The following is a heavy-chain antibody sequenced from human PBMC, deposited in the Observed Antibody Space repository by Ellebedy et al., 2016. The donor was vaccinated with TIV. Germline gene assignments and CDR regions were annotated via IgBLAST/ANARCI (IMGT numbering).Heavy chain of an antibody. D-gene: IGHD1-14*01. Sequence: ASVKVSCKADGFTFTNYYMHWVRQAPGQGLEWMGVINPTGGSTTYAQKFQGRVTMTSDTSTSTLYMELSSLRSEDTAVYYCTRDGLRVRKGAFDIWGQGTMVTVSS. CDR1: GFTFTNYY. CDR2: INPTGGST. CDR3: TRDGLRVRKGAFDI. V-gene: IGHV1-46*01. J-gene: IGHJ3*02.